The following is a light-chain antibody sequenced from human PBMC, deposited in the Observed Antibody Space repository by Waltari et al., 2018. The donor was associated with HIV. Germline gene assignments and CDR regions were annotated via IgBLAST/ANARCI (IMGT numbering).Light chain of an antibody. Sequence: EIVLTQSPGTLSLSPGERATLSCGASNSVMSSYLAWYQRKPGQSPRLLIYGTSKRAPDIPDRFSGSGSGTDFTLTISKLEPEDFAVYYCQQYSDSPPTFGGGTKLEVK. CDR3: QQYSDSPPT. CDR2: GTS. J-gene: IGKJ4*01. CDR1: NSVMSSY. V-gene: IGKV3-20*01.